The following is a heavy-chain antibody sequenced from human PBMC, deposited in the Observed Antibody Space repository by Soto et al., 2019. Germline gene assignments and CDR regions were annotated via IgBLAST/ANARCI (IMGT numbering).Heavy chain of an antibody. CDR2: IIPIFGTA. V-gene: IGHV1-69*01. Sequence: QVQLVQSGAEVKKPGSSVKVSCKASGGTFSSYAISWLRQAPGQGLEWMGGIIPIFGTANYAQKFQGRVTITADESTSTAYMELSSLRSEDTAVYYCARRGRDPMVKNGYFDLWGRGTLVTVSS. D-gene: IGHD5-18*01. CDR1: GGTFSSYA. J-gene: IGHJ2*01. CDR3: ARRGRDPMVKNGYFDL.